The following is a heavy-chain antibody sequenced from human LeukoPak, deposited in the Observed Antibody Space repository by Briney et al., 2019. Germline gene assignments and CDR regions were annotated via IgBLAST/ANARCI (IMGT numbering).Heavy chain of an antibody. Sequence: SETLSLTCTVSGGSISSYYWSWIRQPPGKGLEWIGYIYYTGSTNHNPSLKSRVTISVDSSKNQFSLKLSSVTAADTAVYYCARAPRDIVVVVAATTSKFDYWGQGTLVTVSS. V-gene: IGHV4-59*12. CDR1: GGSISSYY. CDR3: ARAPRDIVVVVAATTSKFDY. J-gene: IGHJ4*02. CDR2: IYYTGST. D-gene: IGHD2-15*01.